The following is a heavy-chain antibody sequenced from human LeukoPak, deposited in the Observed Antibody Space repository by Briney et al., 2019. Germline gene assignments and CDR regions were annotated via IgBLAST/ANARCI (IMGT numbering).Heavy chain of an antibody. CDR3: ARDHSALVTPFYFDY. J-gene: IGHJ4*02. Sequence: PSETLSLTCTVSGGSISSYYWSWIRQPPGKGLEWIGYIYYSGSTNYNPSLKSRVTISVDTSKNQFSLKLSSVTAADTALYYCARDHSALVTPFYFDYWGQGTLVPVSS. D-gene: IGHD4-23*01. CDR1: GGSISSYY. CDR2: IYYSGST. V-gene: IGHV4-59*01.